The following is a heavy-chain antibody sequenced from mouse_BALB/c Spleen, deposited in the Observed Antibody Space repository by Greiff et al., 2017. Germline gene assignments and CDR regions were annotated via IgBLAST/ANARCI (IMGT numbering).Heavy chain of an antibody. CDR1: GFSLTSYG. V-gene: IGHV2-9*02. D-gene: IGHD1-2*01. CDR3: ASSLLRGFAY. J-gene: IGHJ3*01. Sequence: QVQLKESGPGLVAPSQSLSITCTVSGFSLTSYGVHWVRQPPGKGLEWLGVIWAGGSTNYNSALMSRLSISKDNSKSQVFLKMNSLQTDDTAMYYCASSLLRGFAYWGQGTLVTVSA. CDR2: IWAGGST.